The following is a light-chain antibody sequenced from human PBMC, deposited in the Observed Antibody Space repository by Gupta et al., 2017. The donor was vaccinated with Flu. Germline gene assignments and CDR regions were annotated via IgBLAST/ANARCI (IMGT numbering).Light chain of an antibody. J-gene: IGLJ2*01. CDR3: ASYTRRTNLEG. Sequence: QSALTQPASVSGSPGQSITLSCSGTYSDIGGYEYVSWYQQHPGKAPKLIIYEVTYRPSGVSNRFSGSKSGNLASLTISGLQAEDEAVYYCASYTRRTNLEGFGGGTKLTVL. CDR2: EVT. CDR1: YSDIGGYEY. V-gene: IGLV2-14*01.